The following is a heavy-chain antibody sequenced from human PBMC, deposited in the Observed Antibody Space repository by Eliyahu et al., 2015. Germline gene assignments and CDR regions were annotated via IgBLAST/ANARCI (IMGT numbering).Heavy chain of an antibody. Sequence: EVQLVESGGGFEKPGGSXRLSCAASGFXFNRAWMNWVRQAPGKGLEWVGRIKSTFEDETTDYAAPVKGRFTISRDDSKNTVYLHMSSLETDDTAVYYCSTGIRSGYVAYWGQGTLVTVSS. J-gene: IGHJ4*02. CDR1: GFXFNRAW. V-gene: IGHV3-15*01. D-gene: IGHD3-22*01. CDR2: IKSTFEDETT. CDR3: STGIRSGYVAY.